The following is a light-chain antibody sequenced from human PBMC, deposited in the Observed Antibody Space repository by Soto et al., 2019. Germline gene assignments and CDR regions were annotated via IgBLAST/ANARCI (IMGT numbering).Light chain of an antibody. CDR3: CSYAGNYAYV. J-gene: IGLJ1*01. CDR1: SSDVDDYKY. CDR2: DVT. V-gene: IGLV2-11*01. Sequence: QSALTQPRSVSGSPGQSVTISCTGTSSDVDDYKYVSWYQQHPGKAPRLMISDVTKRPSGVPDRFSGSKSGNTASLTISGLQAEDEADYYCCSYAGNYAYVFGSGTKVTVL.